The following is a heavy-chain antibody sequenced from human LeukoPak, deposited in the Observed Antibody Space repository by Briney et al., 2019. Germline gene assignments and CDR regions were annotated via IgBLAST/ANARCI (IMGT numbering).Heavy chain of an antibody. CDR2: IKQDGSEK. D-gene: IGHD3-3*01. J-gene: IGHJ4*02. Sequence: GGSLSLSCAASGFIFSSYWMSWVRQPPGKGLEWVANIKQDGSEKYYVDSVKGRFTISRDNAKNSLYLQMNSLRAEDTAVYYCARAHHYEVAYWGQGTLVTVSS. CDR3: ARAHHYEVAY. CDR1: GFIFSSYW. V-gene: IGHV3-7*01.